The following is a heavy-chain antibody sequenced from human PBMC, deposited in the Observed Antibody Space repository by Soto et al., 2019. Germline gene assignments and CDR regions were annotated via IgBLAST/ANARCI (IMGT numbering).Heavy chain of an antibody. V-gene: IGHV4-31*03. CDR1: GDSITRGAYY. D-gene: IGHD3-16*01. CDR3: ARARQYYDCELAP. Sequence: SETLSLTCTVSGDSITRGAYYWTWIRQHPGKGLEWIGYISNTGRTHYNPSLKSRLSISLDTSENQFSLKLTSVTAADMAIYSCARARQYYDCELAPWGQGTLVTVSS. CDR2: ISNTGRT. J-gene: IGHJ5*02.